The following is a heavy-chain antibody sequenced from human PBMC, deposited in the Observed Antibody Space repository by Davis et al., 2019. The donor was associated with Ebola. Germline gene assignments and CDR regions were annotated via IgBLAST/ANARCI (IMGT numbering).Heavy chain of an antibody. Sequence: SETLSLTCAVYGGSFSGYYWSWIRQPPGKGLEWIGEINHSGSTNYNPSLKSRVTISVDTSKNQFSLKLSSVTAADTAVYYCARGDLYYDFLDIWGQGTMVTVSS. V-gene: IGHV4-34*01. D-gene: IGHD3-3*01. CDR2: INHSGST. J-gene: IGHJ3*02. CDR1: GGSFSGYY. CDR3: ARGDLYYDFLDI.